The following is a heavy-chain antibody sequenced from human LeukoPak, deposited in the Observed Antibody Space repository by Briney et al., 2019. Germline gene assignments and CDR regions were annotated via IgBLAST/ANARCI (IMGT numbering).Heavy chain of an antibody. Sequence: GGSLRLSCAASGFTFDDYAMHWVRQAPGKGLEWVSLISWDGGSTYYADSVKGRFTISRDNSKNSLYLQMNSLRAEDTALYYCAKDMPYYDSSGYRTYYFDYWGQGTLVTVSS. CDR2: ISWDGGST. CDR3: AKDMPYYDSSGYRTYYFDY. D-gene: IGHD3-22*01. J-gene: IGHJ4*02. V-gene: IGHV3-43D*03. CDR1: GFTFDDYA.